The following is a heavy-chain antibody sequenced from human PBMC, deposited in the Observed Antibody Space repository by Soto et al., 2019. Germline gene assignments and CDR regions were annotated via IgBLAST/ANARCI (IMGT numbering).Heavy chain of an antibody. D-gene: IGHD6-13*01. CDR2: IYYSGST. CDR3: ARDSLGIAAADPYYYYGMDV. J-gene: IGHJ6*02. Sequence: SETLSLTCTVSGGSISSSSYYWGWIRQPPGKGLEWIGSIYYSGSTYYNPSLKSRVTISVDTSKNQFSLELSSVTAADTAVYYCARDSLGIAAADPYYYYGMDVWGQGTAVTVSS. V-gene: IGHV4-39*02. CDR1: GGSISSSSYY.